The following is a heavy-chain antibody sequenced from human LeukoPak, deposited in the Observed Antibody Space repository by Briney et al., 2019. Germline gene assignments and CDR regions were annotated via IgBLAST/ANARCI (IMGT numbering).Heavy chain of an antibody. CDR2: IYAGGGYT. D-gene: IGHD4-17*01. V-gene: IGHV3-23*01. J-gene: IGHJ5*02. CDR3: VKELNRGDGRWEFDP. CDR1: GFTFSGFA. Sequence: PGGSLRLSCTVTGFTFSGFAMAWVRQSPGKGLEWVSGIYAGGGYTYYADSVKGRFTISRDNSRNILFLEMNDLRVDDTALYFCVKELNRGDGRWEFDPWGQGTQVTVS.